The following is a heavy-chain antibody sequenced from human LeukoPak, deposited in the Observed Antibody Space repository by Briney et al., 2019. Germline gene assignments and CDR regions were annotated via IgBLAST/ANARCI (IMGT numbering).Heavy chain of an antibody. D-gene: IGHD2-2*01. CDR1: GGSFSGYY. J-gene: IGHJ4*02. V-gene: IGHV4-34*01. Sequence: PSETLSLTCAVYGGSFSGYYWSWIRQPPGKGLEWIGEINHSGSTNYNPSLKSRVTISVDTSKNQFSLKLSSVTAADTAVYYCARRVVVPAAEDYWGQGTLVTVSS. CDR3: ARRVVVPAAEDY. CDR2: INHSGST.